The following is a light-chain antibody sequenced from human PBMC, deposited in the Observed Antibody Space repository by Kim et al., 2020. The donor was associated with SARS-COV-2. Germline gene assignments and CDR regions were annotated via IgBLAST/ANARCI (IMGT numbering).Light chain of an antibody. CDR3: SSFTDKSIWV. CDR1: YDF. CDR2: DVS. Sequence: YDFVSWYQQHPGRAPKLIIYDVSLRPSGISNRFSGSKSGTTASLTISGLQTEDEAEYYCSSFTDKSIWVFGGGTQLTVL. V-gene: IGLV2-14*03. J-gene: IGLJ3*02.